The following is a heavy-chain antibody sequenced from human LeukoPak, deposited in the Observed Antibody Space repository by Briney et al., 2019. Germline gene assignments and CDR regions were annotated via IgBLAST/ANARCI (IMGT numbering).Heavy chain of an antibody. J-gene: IGHJ4*02. CDR2: ITWNSGSI. CDR1: GFTFDDYT. Sequence: GGSLRLSCAASGFTFDDYTMHWVRQAPGKGLEWVSGITWNSGSIGYADSVRGRFTISRDNAKNSLYLEMNSLRAEDTALYYCAKEDHFASWGQGTLVTVTS. CDR3: AKEDHFAS. V-gene: IGHV3-9*01.